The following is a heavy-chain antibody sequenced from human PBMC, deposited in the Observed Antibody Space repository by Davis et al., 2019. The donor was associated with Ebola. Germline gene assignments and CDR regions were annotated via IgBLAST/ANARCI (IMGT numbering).Heavy chain of an antibody. CDR1: GGSISRGGYY. J-gene: IGHJ6*03. V-gene: IGHV4-31*03. Sequence: SETLSLTCTVSGGSISRGGYYWNWIRQHPGKGLEWIGSIYSSGSTDYNPSLKSRITISVDTSKNQFDLELRSVTAADTAVYHCATETSSGWPLGHYHMDVWGKGTTVTVSS. CDR2: IYSSGST. CDR3: ATETSSGWPLGHYHMDV. D-gene: IGHD6-19*01.